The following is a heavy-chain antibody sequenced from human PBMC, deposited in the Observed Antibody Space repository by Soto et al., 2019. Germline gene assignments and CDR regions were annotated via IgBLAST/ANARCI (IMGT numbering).Heavy chain of an antibody. D-gene: IGHD4-17*01. Sequence: SETLSLTCFVSGGSITSYHWSWLRQFPGKGLEWIAYTSYTGNTNYNPSLQSRVSISVDTSKNHFSLQLRSVTAADTAVYYCARVGGDDFGDSGGFDYWGQGTLVTVSS. J-gene: IGHJ4*02. CDR1: GGSITSYH. CDR3: ARVGGDDFGDSGGFDY. V-gene: IGHV4-59*01. CDR2: TSYTGNT.